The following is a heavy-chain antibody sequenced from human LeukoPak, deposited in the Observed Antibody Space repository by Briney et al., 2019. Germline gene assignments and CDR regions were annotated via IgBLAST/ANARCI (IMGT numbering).Heavy chain of an antibody. Sequence: SETLSLTCAVYGGSLSGYYWSWIRQPPGKGLEWIGYIYYSGSTNYNPSLKSRVTISVDTSKNQFSLKLSSVTAADTAVYYCARDGDDYGGHWGQGTLVTVPS. V-gene: IGHV4-59*01. J-gene: IGHJ4*02. CDR2: IYYSGST. CDR1: GGSLSGYY. CDR3: ARDGDDYGGH. D-gene: IGHD4-23*01.